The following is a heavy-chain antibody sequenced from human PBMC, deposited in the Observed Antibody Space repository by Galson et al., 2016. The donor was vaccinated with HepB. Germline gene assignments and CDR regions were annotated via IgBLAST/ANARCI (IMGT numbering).Heavy chain of an antibody. D-gene: IGHD2-15*01. CDR2: IKQDESEK. J-gene: IGHJ4*02. Sequence: SLRLSCAASGFTFSSYWMSWVRQAPGKGLEWVANIKQDESEKYYVDSVKGRFTISRDNARNSVFLHMDRLRAEDTALYYCARDLSRRDGWIDYWGQGTLVTVAS. CDR3: ARDLSRRDGWIDY. CDR1: GFTFSSYW. V-gene: IGHV3-7*01.